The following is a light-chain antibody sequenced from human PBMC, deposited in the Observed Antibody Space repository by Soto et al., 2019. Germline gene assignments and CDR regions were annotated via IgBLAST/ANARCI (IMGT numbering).Light chain of an antibody. CDR1: QSVSSSY. CDR3: HQYGTLYT. Sequence: EIVLTQSPGTLSLSPGERATLSCRASQSVSSSYLAWYQQKPGQAPRLLIYGASSRATGIPDRFSGSASGTDFTLTISRLEPEDFAVYYCHQYGTLYTFGQGTKLEIK. J-gene: IGKJ2*01. V-gene: IGKV3-20*01. CDR2: GAS.